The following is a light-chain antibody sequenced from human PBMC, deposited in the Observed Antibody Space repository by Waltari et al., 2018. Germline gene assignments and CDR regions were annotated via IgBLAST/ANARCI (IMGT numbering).Light chain of an antibody. Sequence: WYQQHPVKAPKLMIYEVNKRPSGVSDRFSGSKSANTASLTISGLRTEDEALYFCSSSSITTVVVFGGGTKLTVL. CDR3: SSSSITTVVV. J-gene: IGLJ2*01. V-gene: IGLV2-14*01. CDR2: EVN.